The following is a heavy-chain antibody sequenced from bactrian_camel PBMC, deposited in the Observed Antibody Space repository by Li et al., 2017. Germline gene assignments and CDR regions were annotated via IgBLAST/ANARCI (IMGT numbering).Heavy chain of an antibody. V-gene: IGHV3S54*01. J-gene: IGHJ4*01. D-gene: IGHD6*01. CDR3: ALDPFFCSAGSWYSQGYQY. CDR2: IYTGSGNT. CDR1: GYISGTAC. Sequence: QVQLVESGGGSVQAGDSLQLSCEASGYISGTACMGWFRQVTGKEREGVAAIYTGSGNTFYADSVKGRFTISHDNAKNTLFLQMNSLKPEDTAMYSCALDPFFCSAGSWYSQGYQYWGQGTQVTVS.